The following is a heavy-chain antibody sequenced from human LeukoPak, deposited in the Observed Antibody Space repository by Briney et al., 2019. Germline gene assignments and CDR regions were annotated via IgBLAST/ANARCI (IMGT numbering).Heavy chain of an antibody. CDR1: SGALSGYY. CDR2: ITHSGSP. V-gene: IGHV4-34*01. CDR3: ARGVDL. Sequence: SETLSLTCGVSSGALSGYYWRWIRQPPGGGLEWLGEITHSGSPNYNPSLKSRVTISGDTSKKQFSLNLKSVTAADTGVYYCARGVDLWGRGTPVTVSS. J-gene: IGHJ2*01.